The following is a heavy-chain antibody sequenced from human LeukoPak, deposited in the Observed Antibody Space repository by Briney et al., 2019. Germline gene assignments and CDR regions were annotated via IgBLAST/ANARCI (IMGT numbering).Heavy chain of an antibody. Sequence: PSETLSLTCTVSGGSITSNYHYWGWIRQPPGKGLEWMGNINHGGPTYYSPSLQSRITISVDTSKNQFYVKLRSVTAADTAVYYCARLLGSSYYSFDSWGQGTLVTVSS. CDR3: ARLLGSSYYSFDS. D-gene: IGHD3-22*01. CDR2: INHGGPT. J-gene: IGHJ4*02. V-gene: IGHV4-39*01. CDR1: GGSITSNYHY.